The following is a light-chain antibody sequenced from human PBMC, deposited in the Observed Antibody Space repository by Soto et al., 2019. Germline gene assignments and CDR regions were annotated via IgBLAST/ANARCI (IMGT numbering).Light chain of an antibody. CDR2: AAS. CDR1: QGIRNF. V-gene: IGKV1-27*01. Sequence: DIQMTQSPSSLSASVGDRVTITCRASQGIRNFLAWYQQKPGKVPKLLISAASTLESGVPSRFSGSGSATDFTLTSTILQPEDVANYYCKKYSGVITFGQGTRLEIK. J-gene: IGKJ5*01. CDR3: KKYSGVIT.